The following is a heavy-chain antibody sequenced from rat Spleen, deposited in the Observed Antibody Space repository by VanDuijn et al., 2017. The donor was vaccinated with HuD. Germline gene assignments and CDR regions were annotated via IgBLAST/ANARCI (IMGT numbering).Heavy chain of an antibody. CDR3: AREAGLPFHYFDY. CDR2: ISTGGGNT. J-gene: IGHJ2*01. D-gene: IGHD1-4*01. CDR1: GFNFNDYW. Sequence: EVKLVESGGGLVQPGRSLKLSCAASGFNFNDYWMAWVRQAPTKGLEWVASISTGGGNTYYRDSVKGRFTISRDNAKSTLYLQMDSLRSEDTATYYCAREAGLPFHYFDYWGQGVMVTVSS. V-gene: IGHV5-25*01.